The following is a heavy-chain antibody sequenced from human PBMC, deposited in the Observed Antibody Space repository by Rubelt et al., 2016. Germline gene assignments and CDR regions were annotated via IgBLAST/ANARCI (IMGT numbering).Heavy chain of an antibody. V-gene: IGHV1-69*06. J-gene: IGHJ3*02. CDR3: ARDLVGVVITTHDAFDI. D-gene: IGHD3-22*01. CDR2: IIPIFGTA. CDR1: GGTFSSYA. Sequence: QVQLVQSGAEVKKPGSSVKVSCKASGGTFSSYAISWVRQAPGQGLEWMGGIIPIFGTAHYAQKFQGRVTTTADKSTSTAYMELSSLRSEDTAVYYCARDLVGVVITTHDAFDIWGQGTMVTVSS.